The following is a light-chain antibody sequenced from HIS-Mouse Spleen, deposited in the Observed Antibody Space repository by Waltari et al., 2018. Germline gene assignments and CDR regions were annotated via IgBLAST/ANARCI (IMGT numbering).Light chain of an antibody. V-gene: IGKV1-13*02. CDR3: QQFNSYPLT. CDR2: DAS. J-gene: IGKJ3*01. Sequence: AIQLTQSPSSLSASVGDRVTITCRASQGISSALAWYQQKPGTAPKLLIYDASSLESGVPSRFSGSGSGTDFTLTISSLQPEDFATYYCQQFNSYPLTFGPGTKVDIK. CDR1: QGISSA.